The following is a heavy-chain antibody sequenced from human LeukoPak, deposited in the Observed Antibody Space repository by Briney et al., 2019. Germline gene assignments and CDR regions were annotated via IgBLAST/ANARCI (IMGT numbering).Heavy chain of an antibody. CDR2: ISSSSSYI. Sequence: GGSLRLSCAASGFTFSSYRMNWFRRAPGRGLEGVSSISSSSSYIYYADSVKGRFTISRDNAKNSLYLQMNSLRAEDTAVYYCARDRIAAAGTPDYWGQGTLVTVSS. D-gene: IGHD6-13*01. CDR1: GFTFSSYR. CDR3: ARDRIAAAGTPDY. V-gene: IGHV3-21*01. J-gene: IGHJ4*02.